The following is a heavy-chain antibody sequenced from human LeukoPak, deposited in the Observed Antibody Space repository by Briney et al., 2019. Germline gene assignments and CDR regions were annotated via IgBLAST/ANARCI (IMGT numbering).Heavy chain of an antibody. D-gene: IGHD6-19*01. V-gene: IGHV3-30-3*01. CDR3: ARETTSGWTDY. J-gene: IGHJ4*02. Sequence: GGSLKLSCAASGFTFNSSTMHRVRQAPGKALEWVAVMSYDGANKYYADSVKGRFTISRDYSKNTLYLQMDSLRAEDTAVYYCARETTSGWTDYWGQGTLVTVSS. CDR2: MSYDGANK. CDR1: GFTFNSST.